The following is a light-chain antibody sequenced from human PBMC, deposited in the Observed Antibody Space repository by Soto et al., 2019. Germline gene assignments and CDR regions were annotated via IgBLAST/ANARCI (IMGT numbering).Light chain of an antibody. CDR3: QQLIRFPTT. Sequence: DRERAQSPCWVCASVGDRVTSTCRASQGISNSLAWYQQKPGKAPKLLMYLASTLQSGVPPRFSGTGSGTNFTLTISSLQPEDFATYYCQQLIRFPTTFGQGTKVDIK. CDR1: QGISNS. V-gene: IGKV1-9*01. CDR2: LAS. J-gene: IGKJ1*01.